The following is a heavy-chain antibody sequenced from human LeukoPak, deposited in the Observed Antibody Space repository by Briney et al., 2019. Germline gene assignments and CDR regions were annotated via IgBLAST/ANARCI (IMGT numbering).Heavy chain of an antibody. CDR1: GFTFSAYA. CDR3: ATGRYSPDP. J-gene: IGHJ5*02. CDR2: ISDGGGST. D-gene: IGHD2-15*01. V-gene: IGHV3-23*01. Sequence: PGRSLRLSCAASGFTFSAYAMSWVRQAPGKGLEWVSVISDGGGSTCYADSVKGRFTVSRDNSKNSLYLQMSSLRAEDTAVYHWATGRYSPDPWGPGTLVTVSS.